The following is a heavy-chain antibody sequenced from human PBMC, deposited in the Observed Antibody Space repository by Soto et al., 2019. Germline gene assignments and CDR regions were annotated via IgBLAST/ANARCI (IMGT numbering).Heavy chain of an antibody. CDR1: GFTFSSYS. CDR3: ARDHIAARPNWFDP. Sequence: GGSLRLSCAAYGFTFSSYSMNWVRQAPGEGLEWVSYISSSSSTIYYADSVKGRFTISRDNAKNSLYLQMNSLRDEDTAVYYCARDHIAARPNWFDPWGQGTLVTVSS. D-gene: IGHD6-6*01. V-gene: IGHV3-48*02. J-gene: IGHJ5*02. CDR2: ISSSSSTI.